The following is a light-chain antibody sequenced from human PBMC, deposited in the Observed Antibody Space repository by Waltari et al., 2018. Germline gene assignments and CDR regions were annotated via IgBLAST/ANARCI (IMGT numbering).Light chain of an antibody. CDR3: LSPETRGSWV. Sequence: SYELTQSPSVSLSPGQTARLTCSGDALPKQHLYWYQKKPGQAPVLIIFKYRERPSGIPERFSGSTSGTTVTLTITGVQAEDEADYYCLSPETRGSWVFGGGTKLTVL. V-gene: IGLV3-25*03. CDR1: ALPKQH. CDR2: KYR. J-gene: IGLJ2*01.